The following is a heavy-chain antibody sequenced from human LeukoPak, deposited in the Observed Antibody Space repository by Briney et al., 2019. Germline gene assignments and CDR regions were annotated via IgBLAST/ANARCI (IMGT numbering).Heavy chain of an antibody. Sequence: ASVKVSCKASGYTFTSYGISWVRQAPGQGLEWTGWISAYNGNTNYAQKLQGRVTMTTDTSTSTAYMELRSLRSDDTAVYYCARDLPSRMAVAGHDAFDIWGQGTMVTVSS. V-gene: IGHV1-18*01. J-gene: IGHJ3*02. CDR1: GYTFTSYG. D-gene: IGHD6-19*01. CDR3: ARDLPSRMAVAGHDAFDI. CDR2: ISAYNGNT.